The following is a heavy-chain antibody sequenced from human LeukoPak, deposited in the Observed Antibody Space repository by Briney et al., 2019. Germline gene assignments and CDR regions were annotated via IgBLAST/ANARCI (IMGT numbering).Heavy chain of an antibody. Sequence: GGSLRLSCAASGFTFSSYSMNWVRQAPGKGPEWVSSISSSSSYIYYADSVKGRFTISRDNAKNSLYLQMNSLRAEDTAVYYCARVGYSGYDGGAFDIWGQGTMVTVSS. CDR2: ISSSSSYI. CDR3: ARVGYSGYDGGAFDI. V-gene: IGHV3-21*01. D-gene: IGHD5-12*01. J-gene: IGHJ3*02. CDR1: GFTFSSYS.